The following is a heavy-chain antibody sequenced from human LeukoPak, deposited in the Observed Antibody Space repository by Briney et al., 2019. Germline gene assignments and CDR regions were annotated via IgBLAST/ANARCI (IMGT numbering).Heavy chain of an antibody. Sequence: SETLSLTCAVYGGSFSGYYWSWIRQPPGKGLEWIGEINHSGSTNYNPSLKSRVTISVDTSKNQFSLKLSSVTAAGAAVYYCARGGHYSDAFDIWGQGTMVTVSS. D-gene: IGHD3-10*01. CDR3: ARGGHYSDAFDI. J-gene: IGHJ3*02. CDR1: GGSFSGYY. CDR2: INHSGST. V-gene: IGHV4-34*01.